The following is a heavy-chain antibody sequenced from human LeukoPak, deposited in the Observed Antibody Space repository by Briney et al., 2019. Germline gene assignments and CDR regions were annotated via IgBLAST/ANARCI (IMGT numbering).Heavy chain of an antibody. J-gene: IGHJ4*02. CDR2: ISGTSSHI. D-gene: IGHD3-10*01. CDR3: ARETYGSGSPFDY. Sequence: PGGSLRLSCAASGFTFSTYSMNWVRQAPGKGLEWVSIISGTSSHIFDADSVKGRFTISGDNAKNSLYLQMNSLRAEDTAVYYCARETYGSGSPFDYWGQGTLVTVSS. CDR1: GFTFSTYS. V-gene: IGHV3-21*01.